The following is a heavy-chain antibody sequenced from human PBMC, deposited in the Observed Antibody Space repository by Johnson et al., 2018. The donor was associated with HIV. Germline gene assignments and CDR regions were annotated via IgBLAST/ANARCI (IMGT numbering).Heavy chain of an antibody. CDR1: GFTFSSYG. V-gene: IGHV3-74*02. Sequence: VQLVESGGGVVQPGRSLRLSCAASGFTFSSYGMHWVRQAPGKGLVWVSRISSDGSSTYYADSVKGRFTISRDNARNTMFVQMKSLRAEDTAVYYCARSGPNWAFDFWGQGTMVTVSS. CDR3: ARSGPNWAFDF. CDR2: ISSDGSST. D-gene: IGHD1-1*01. J-gene: IGHJ3*01.